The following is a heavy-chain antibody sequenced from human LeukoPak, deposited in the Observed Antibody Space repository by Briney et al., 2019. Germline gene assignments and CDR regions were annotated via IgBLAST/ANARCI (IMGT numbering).Heavy chain of an antibody. CDR1: GFTFSSYA. D-gene: IGHD3-10*01. CDR2: ISGSGGSA. CDR3: AKPYYGSGSYYGFNYYAFNY. V-gene: IGHV3-23*01. J-gene: IGHJ4*02. Sequence: GGSLRLSCAASGFTFSSYAMSWVRQAPGKGLEWVSIISGSGGSANHADSVKGRFTISRDNSKNTLYLQMNSLRAEDTAVYYCAKPYYGSGSYYGFNYYAFNYWGQGTLVTVSS.